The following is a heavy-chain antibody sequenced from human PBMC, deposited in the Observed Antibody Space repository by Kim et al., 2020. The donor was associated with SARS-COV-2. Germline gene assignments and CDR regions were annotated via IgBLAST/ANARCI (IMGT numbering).Heavy chain of an antibody. J-gene: IGHJ4*02. CDR3: AKAEAMSY. CDR2: ISYDGSNK. V-gene: IGHV3-30*18. D-gene: IGHD2-2*01. CDR1: GFTFSSYG. Sequence: GGSLRLSCAASGFTFSSYGMHWVRQAPGKGLEWVAVISYDGSNKYYADPVKGRFTISRDNSKNTLYLQMNSLRAEDTAVYYCAKAEAMSYWGQGTLVTVSS.